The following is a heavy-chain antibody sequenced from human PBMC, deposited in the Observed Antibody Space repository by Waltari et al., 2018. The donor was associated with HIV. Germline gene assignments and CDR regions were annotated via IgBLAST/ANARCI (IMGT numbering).Heavy chain of an antibody. V-gene: IGHV3-30*01. CDR3: AREARRDAFDI. J-gene: IGHJ3*02. CDR1: GFTFSSYD. Sequence: QVQLVESGGGVVQPGRSLRLSCAASGFTFSSYDMHWVRQAPGKGLAWWAVISYDGSNKNYADSVKVRFTISRDNSNNTLYLQMNSLRAKDAAVYYCAREARRDAFDIWGQGTMVTVSS. CDR2: ISYDGSNK.